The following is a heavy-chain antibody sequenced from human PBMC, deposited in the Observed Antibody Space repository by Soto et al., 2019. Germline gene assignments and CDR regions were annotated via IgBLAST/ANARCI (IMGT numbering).Heavy chain of an antibody. CDR1: GYTFTSYC. Sequence: ASVKVSCKASGYTFTSYCMSWVRQAPGQGLEWMGWISGYNGNTNYEQKFWGRVTMTTDTSTSTAYMELRSLRSDDTAVYYCGRDDKSYCGGDCPFDYWGQ. D-gene: IGHD2-21*02. V-gene: IGHV1-18*01. CDR2: ISGYNGNT. J-gene: IGHJ4*02. CDR3: GRDDKSYCGGDCPFDY.